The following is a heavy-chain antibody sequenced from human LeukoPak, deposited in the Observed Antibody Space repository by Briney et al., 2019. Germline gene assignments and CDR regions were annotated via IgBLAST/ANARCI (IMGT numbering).Heavy chain of an antibody. CDR2: IKDDGSEK. CDR1: GDTSRRNW. Sequence: GGSLRLSCAESGDTSRRNWMTWVRQAPGKGLEWVATIKDDGSEKYYVDSVKGRFTISRDNAKNSLYLQMNSLRAEDTAVYYCARAWYGDFYWGQGTLVTVSS. D-gene: IGHD4-17*01. J-gene: IGHJ4*02. V-gene: IGHV3-7*05. CDR3: ARAWYGDFY.